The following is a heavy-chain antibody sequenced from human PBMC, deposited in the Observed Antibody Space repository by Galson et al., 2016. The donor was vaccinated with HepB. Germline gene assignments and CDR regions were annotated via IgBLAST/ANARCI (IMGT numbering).Heavy chain of an antibody. CDR1: GFTFSSYW. V-gene: IGHV3-74*01. CDR3: ARVGDFWSGYYYGMDV. J-gene: IGHJ6*02. D-gene: IGHD3-3*01. CDR2: IKSDGSDT. Sequence: LRLSCAASGFTFSSYWMHWVRQAPGKGLVWVSRIKSDGSDTSYADSVKGRFTISRDNAKNTLFLQMNSLRAEDTAVYYCARVGDFWSGYYYGMDVWGQGNPGHRLL.